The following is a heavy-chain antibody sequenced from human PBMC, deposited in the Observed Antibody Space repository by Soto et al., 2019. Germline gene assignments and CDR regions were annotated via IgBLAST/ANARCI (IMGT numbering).Heavy chain of an antibody. CDR2: ISSSSSTI. CDR3: AREGYCSSTSCYFFFQH. V-gene: IGHV3-48*02. J-gene: IGHJ1*01. CDR1: GFTFSSYA. Sequence: PGGSLRLSCAASGFTFSSYAMHWVRQAPGKGLEWVSYISSSSSTIYYADSVKGRFTISRDNAKNSLYLQMNSLRDEDTAVYYCAREGYCSSTSCYFFFQHWGQGTLVTVSS. D-gene: IGHD2-2*01.